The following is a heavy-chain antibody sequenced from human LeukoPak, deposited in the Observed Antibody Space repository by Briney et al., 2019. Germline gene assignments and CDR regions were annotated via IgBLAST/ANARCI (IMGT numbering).Heavy chain of an antibody. CDR1: GGSISSSSYY. V-gene: IGHV4-39*07. CDR2: IYYSGST. D-gene: IGHD2-2*01. Sequence: PSETLSLTCTVSGGSISSSSYYWGWIRQPPGKGLEWIGSIYYSGSTYYNPSLKSRVTISVDTSKNQFSLKLSSVTAADTAVYYCARDPTVVVVPGARTGNFDYWGQGTLVTVSS. J-gene: IGHJ4*02. CDR3: ARDPTVVVVPGARTGNFDY.